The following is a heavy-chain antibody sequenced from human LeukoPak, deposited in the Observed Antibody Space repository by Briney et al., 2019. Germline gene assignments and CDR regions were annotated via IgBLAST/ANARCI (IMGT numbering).Heavy chain of an antibody. J-gene: IGHJ4*02. Sequence: GGSLKLSCTASGFSLSGSHMHWVRQAPGKGLEWVGHIRRNYETAYGASVKGRFTISRDDSKNMAYLHMNSLRSEDTAFYFCARQTNSCHDYWGQGTLVTVSS. CDR2: IRRNYET. D-gene: IGHD2-2*01. CDR3: ARQTNSCHDY. CDR1: GFSLSGSH. V-gene: IGHV3-73*01.